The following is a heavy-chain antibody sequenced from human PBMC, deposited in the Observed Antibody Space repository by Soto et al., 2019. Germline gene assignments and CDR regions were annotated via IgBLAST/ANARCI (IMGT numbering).Heavy chain of an antibody. J-gene: IGHJ3*02. Sequence: QVQLQESGPGLVKPSQTLSLTCTVSGGSISSGGYYWSWIRQHPGKGLEWIGYIYYSGSTYYNPSLKSRVTISVDTSKNQFSLKLSSVTAADTAVYYCARGGLNDILTGDDAFDIWGQGTMVTVSS. CDR2: IYYSGST. V-gene: IGHV4-31*03. CDR1: GGSISSGGYY. CDR3: ARGGLNDILTGDDAFDI. D-gene: IGHD3-9*01.